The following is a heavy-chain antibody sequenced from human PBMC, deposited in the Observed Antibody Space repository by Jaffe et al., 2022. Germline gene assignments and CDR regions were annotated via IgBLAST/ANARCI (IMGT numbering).Heavy chain of an antibody. CDR1: GFTFSSYS. J-gene: IGHJ5*02. Sequence: EVQLVESGGGLVKPGGSLRLSCAASGFTFSSYSMNWVRQAPGKGLEWVSSISSSSSYIYYADSVKGRFTISRDNAKNSLYLQMNSLRAEDTAVYYCARDALRFGSVGFDPWGQGTLVTVSS. CDR2: ISSSSSYI. CDR3: ARDALRFGSVGFDP. V-gene: IGHV3-21*01. D-gene: IGHD3-3*01.